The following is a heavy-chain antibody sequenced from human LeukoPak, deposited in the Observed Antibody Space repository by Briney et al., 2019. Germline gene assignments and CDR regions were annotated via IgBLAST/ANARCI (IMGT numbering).Heavy chain of an antibody. V-gene: IGHV4-34*01. CDR1: GGSFIGYY. CDR2: INHSGYT. Sequence: PSETLSLTCAVYGGSFIGYYWSWIRQPPGKGLEWIGEINHSGYTNYNPSLKSRVTISLDTSKNKFSLKLSSVTAADTAVYYCARGNVDTAMTTENYFDYWGQGTLVTVSS. J-gene: IGHJ4*02. CDR3: ARGNVDTAMTTENYFDY. D-gene: IGHD5-18*01.